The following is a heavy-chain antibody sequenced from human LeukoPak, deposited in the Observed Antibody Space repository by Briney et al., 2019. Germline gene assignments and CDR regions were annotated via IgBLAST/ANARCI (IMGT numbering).Heavy chain of an antibody. CDR3: ARETGYIVY. Sequence: RGGSLSLSCTPYGFTFSSYSINWVRQAPGEGLEWDSYISCSSTTIKYADSVQGRFTISRDNAKNSLYLQMDSLSVEDTAVYYCARETGYIVYWGQGTLVTVSS. CDR2: ISCSSTTI. D-gene: IGHD3-9*01. J-gene: IGHJ4*02. CDR1: GFTFSSYS. V-gene: IGHV3-48*01.